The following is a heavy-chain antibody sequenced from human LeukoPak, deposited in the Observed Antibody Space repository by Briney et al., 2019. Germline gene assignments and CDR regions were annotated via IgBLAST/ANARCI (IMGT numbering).Heavy chain of an antibody. CDR2: IDYRGST. D-gene: IGHD3-9*01. Sequence: PSETLSLTCSVSGGSVISFSYYWGWIRQPPGKGLEWRGDIDYRGSTYFPPSINSRFTMSVGNTKNQFYLEMSSVTAADTAVYYGARLSKGRYFDYIFDYWGQGALVTVSS. V-gene: IGHV4-39*01. CDR3: ARLSKGRYFDYIFDY. CDR1: GGSVISFSYY. J-gene: IGHJ4*02.